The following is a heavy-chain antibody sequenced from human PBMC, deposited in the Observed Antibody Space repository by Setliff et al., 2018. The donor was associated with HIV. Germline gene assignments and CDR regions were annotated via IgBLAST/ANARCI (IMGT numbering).Heavy chain of an antibody. V-gene: IGHV3-15*01. Sequence: GGSLRLSCAASGFSFRTYWMSWVRQAPGKGLEWVGRIRSETDGGTTDYAAPVKGRFTISRDDSKNTLYLQMHSLKIDDTAVYYCTTGYNWNSYWGQGTLVTVSS. D-gene: IGHD1-20*01. CDR3: TTGYNWNSY. CDR2: IRSETDGGTT. CDR1: GFSFRTYW. J-gene: IGHJ4*02.